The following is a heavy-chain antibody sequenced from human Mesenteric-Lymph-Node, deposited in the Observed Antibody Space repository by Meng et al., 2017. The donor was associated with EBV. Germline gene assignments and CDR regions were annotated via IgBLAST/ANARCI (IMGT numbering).Heavy chain of an antibody. CDR2: INHSGST. J-gene: IGHJ4*02. CDR1: GASFSGYY. Sequence: QGQPQQWGAGLLKPSETLSLTCAVYGASFSGYYWSWIRQPPGKGLEWIGEINHSGSTNYNPSLKSRVSVSLDTSKNQFSLKLSSVTAADTAVFYCARGRGSRLLFYSSFDSWGQGTLVTVSS. D-gene: IGHD2-15*01. V-gene: IGHV4-34*01. CDR3: ARGRGSRLLFYSSFDS.